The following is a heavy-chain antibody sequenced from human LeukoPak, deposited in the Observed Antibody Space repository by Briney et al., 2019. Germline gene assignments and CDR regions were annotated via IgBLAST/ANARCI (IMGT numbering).Heavy chain of an antibody. D-gene: IGHD1-1*01. CDR1: GFTFSTYG. CDR2: IWYDGSNK. J-gene: IGHJ4*02. CDR3: AKDKDPWKSTSVSDFDY. V-gene: IGHV3-30*02. Sequence: GGSLRLSCGASGFTFSTYGMHWVRQAPGKGLEWVAFIWYDGSNKYYADSVKGRFTISRDNSKNTLYLQMNSQRAEDTAVYFCAKDKDPWKSTSVSDFDYWGQGTLVTVSS.